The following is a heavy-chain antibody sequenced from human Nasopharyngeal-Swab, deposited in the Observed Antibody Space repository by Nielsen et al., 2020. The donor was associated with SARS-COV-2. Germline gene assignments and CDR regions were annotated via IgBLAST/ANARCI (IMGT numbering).Heavy chain of an antibody. CDR3: AREMERSVPAAIAYYYYYNMDV. CDR2: ISSSSGTK. V-gene: IGHV3-48*02. J-gene: IGHJ6*02. D-gene: IGHD2-2*01. Sequence: GESLKISCAASGFTFISYNMNWVRQAPGKGLEWVSYISSSSGTKYYADSVKGRFTISRDNAKNSLYLQMNSLRDEDTAVYYCAREMERSVPAAIAYYYYYNMDVWGQGTTVTVSS. CDR1: GFTFISYN.